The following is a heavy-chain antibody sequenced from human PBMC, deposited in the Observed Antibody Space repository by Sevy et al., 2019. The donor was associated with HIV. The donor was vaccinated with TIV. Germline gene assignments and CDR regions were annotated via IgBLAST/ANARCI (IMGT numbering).Heavy chain of an antibody. J-gene: IGHJ4*02. CDR3: ARESIGAIGDFDY. D-gene: IGHD6-13*01. CDR1: GGSISNYF. V-gene: IGHV4-59*01. Sequence: ETLSLTCTVSGGSISNYFWSWIRQPPGKGLEWIGYMYFSGSTNYNPSLKSRVTISVDMSKSQFSLRLRSVTAADTAVYYCARESIGAIGDFDYWGQGTLVTVSS. CDR2: MYFSGST.